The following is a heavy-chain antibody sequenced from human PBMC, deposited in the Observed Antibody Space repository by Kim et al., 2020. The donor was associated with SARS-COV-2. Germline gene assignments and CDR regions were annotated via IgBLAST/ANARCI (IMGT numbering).Heavy chain of an antibody. CDR1: GFTFSDYY. CDR3: ARVPWLETYWCSGMDV. CDR2: IRSSSSNK. V-gene: IGHV3-11*05. J-gene: IGHJ6*02. D-gene: IGHD2-8*02. Sequence: GGSLRLSCAASGFTFSDYYMSWIRQAPGKGLEWVSYIRSSSSNKNYADSVKGRFTISRDNAKNSLYLQMNSLRAEDTAVYYCARVPWLETYWCSGMDVWGQGTTVTVSS.